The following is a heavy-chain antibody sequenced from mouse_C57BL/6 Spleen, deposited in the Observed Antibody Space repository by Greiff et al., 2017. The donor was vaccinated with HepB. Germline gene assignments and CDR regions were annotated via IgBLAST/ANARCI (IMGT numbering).Heavy chain of an antibody. Sequence: QVQLKQPGAELVKPGASVKLSCKASGYTFTSYWMHWVKQRPGQGLEWIGMIHPNSGSTNYNEKFKSKATLTVDKSSSTAYMQLSSLTSEDSAVYYCARGRGDWYFDVWGTGTTVTVSS. CDR2: IHPNSGST. J-gene: IGHJ1*03. V-gene: IGHV1-64*01. CDR1: GYTFTSYW. CDR3: ARGRGDWYFDV.